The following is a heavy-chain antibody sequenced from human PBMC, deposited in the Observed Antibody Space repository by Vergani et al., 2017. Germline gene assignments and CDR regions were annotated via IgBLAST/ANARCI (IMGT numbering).Heavy chain of an antibody. D-gene: IGHD5-12*01. V-gene: IGHV4-38-2*02. CDR3: ARVXIVATIRAPWYFDY. J-gene: IGHJ4*02. Sequence: HLQESGPGLVKPSETLPLTCTVSGDSISSGVYWGWIRQPPGKGLEWIGSFSYGESPSYSPSLQSRVTISVDKSKNQFSLKLSSVTAADTAVYYCARVXIVATIRAPWYFDYWGQGTLVTVSS. CDR2: FSYGESP. CDR1: GDSISSGVY.